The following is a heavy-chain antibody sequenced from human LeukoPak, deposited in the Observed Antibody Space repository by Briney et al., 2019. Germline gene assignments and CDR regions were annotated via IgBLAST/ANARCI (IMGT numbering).Heavy chain of an antibody. Sequence: PGGSLRLSCAASGFAISSYWMSWVHQAPGKGLVWVARVKYDGTVTTYADFVKGRFTISKDSAKNTLYLQMNSLRAEDTGVYYCVKSDWFDPWGQGTLVTVSS. CDR3: VKSDWFDP. CDR1: GFAISSYW. CDR2: VKYDGTVT. V-gene: IGHV3-74*01. J-gene: IGHJ5*02.